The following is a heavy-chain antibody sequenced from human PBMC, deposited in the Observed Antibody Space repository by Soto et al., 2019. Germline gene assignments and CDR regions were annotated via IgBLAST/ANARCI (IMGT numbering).Heavy chain of an antibody. J-gene: IGHJ4*02. Sequence: SETLSLTCTVSGGSIGSYHWSWVRQPPGKGLEWIASVYYTGTTNYNPSLGSRVTISIDAPGNRFSMEITSVTAADTAIYYCARDTVLTGMFDFWGQGTLVTVSS. CDR3: ARDTVLTGMFDF. CDR2: VYYTGTT. D-gene: IGHD4-17*01. CDR1: GGSIGSYH. V-gene: IGHV4-59*01.